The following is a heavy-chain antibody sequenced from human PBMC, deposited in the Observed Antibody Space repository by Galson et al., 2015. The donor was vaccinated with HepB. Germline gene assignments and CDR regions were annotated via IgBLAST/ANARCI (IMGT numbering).Heavy chain of an antibody. J-gene: IGHJ4*02. Sequence: SVKVSCKASGYTFTSYAMHWVRQAPGQRLEWLGWINAGNGNTKYSQKFQGRVTITRDTSASTAYMELSSLRSEDTAVYYCARVGYSYGETHFDYWGQGTLVTVSS. CDR1: GYTFTSYA. V-gene: IGHV1-3*01. CDR2: INAGNGNT. CDR3: ARVGYSYGETHFDY. D-gene: IGHD5-18*01.